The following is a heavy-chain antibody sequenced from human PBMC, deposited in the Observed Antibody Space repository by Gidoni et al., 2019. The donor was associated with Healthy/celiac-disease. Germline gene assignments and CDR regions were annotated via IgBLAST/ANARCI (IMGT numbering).Heavy chain of an antibody. Sequence: EVQLVESGGGLVQPGGFLRLSCAASGFTFSDHYMDWVRQAPGKGLEWVGRTRNKANSYTTEYAASVKGRFTISRDDSKNSLYLQMNSLKTEDTAVYYCARGRDHNWELTAFDIWGQGTMVTVSS. CDR1: GFTFSDHY. J-gene: IGHJ3*02. CDR3: ARGRDHNWELTAFDI. CDR2: TRNKANSYTT. V-gene: IGHV3-72*01. D-gene: IGHD1-26*01.